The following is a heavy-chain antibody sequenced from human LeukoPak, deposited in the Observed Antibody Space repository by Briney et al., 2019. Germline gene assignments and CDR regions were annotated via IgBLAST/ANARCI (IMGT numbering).Heavy chain of an antibody. Sequence: GGSLRLSCVASGFTFGSYALSWVRQTPGKGLEWVAVISGYSAATHYTDSVKGRFTISRDNSNNTLYLQMNNLRVDDTAIYYCARDAFYYSSDQWGRGTLVTVSS. CDR1: GFTFGSYA. CDR3: ARDAFYYSSDQ. CDR2: ISGYSAAT. J-gene: IGHJ4*02. D-gene: IGHD3-10*01. V-gene: IGHV3-23*01.